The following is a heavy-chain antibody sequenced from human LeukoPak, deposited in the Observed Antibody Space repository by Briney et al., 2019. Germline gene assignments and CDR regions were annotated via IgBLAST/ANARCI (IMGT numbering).Heavy chain of an antibody. CDR3: AKPRMGYCSGGSCYSDYMDV. Sequence: GGSLRLSCAASGFTFSSYWMHWVRQAPGKGPVWVSRINSDGSRTSYADSVKGRFTISRDNAKNTLYLQMNSLRAEDTAVYYCAKPRMGYCSGGSCYSDYMDVWGKGTTVTISS. V-gene: IGHV3-74*01. CDR2: INSDGSRT. J-gene: IGHJ6*03. D-gene: IGHD2-15*01. CDR1: GFTFSSYW.